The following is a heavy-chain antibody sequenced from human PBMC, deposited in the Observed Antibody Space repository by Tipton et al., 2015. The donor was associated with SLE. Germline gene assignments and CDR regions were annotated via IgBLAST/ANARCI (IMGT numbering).Heavy chain of an antibody. CDR3: ARVGGVAGDFDY. V-gene: IGHV4-59*11. D-gene: IGHD2-15*01. CDR2: IYYSGST. Sequence: TLSLTCTVSGGSISSHYWSWIRQPPGKGLDWSGYIYYSGSTNYNPSLKSRVTISVDTSKKQVSLNLSSVTTPDTAVYYCARVGGVAGDFDYWGQGTLVTVSS. J-gene: IGHJ4*02. CDR1: GGSISSHY.